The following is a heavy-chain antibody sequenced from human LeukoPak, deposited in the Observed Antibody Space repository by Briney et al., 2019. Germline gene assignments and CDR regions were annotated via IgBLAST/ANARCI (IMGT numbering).Heavy chain of an antibody. Sequence: GGSLRLSCAASGFTFSSYEMNWVRQAPGKGLEWVSYISSSGSTVYYADSVKGRFTTSRDNAKNSLYLQMNSLRAEDTAVYCCARVKGPSRPNYGDWDYWGQGTLVTVSS. CDR2: ISSSGSTV. J-gene: IGHJ4*02. CDR1: GFTFSSYE. V-gene: IGHV3-48*03. D-gene: IGHD4-17*01. CDR3: ARVKGPSRPNYGDWDY.